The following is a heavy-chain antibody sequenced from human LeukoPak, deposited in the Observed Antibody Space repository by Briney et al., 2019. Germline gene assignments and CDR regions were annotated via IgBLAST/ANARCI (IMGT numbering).Heavy chain of an antibody. V-gene: IGHV3-30*04. CDR3: ARADDFWSGYYDY. J-gene: IGHJ4*02. CDR2: ISYDGSNK. CDR1: GFTFSSYA. D-gene: IGHD3-3*01. Sequence: GGSLRLSCAASGFTFSSYAMHWVRQAPGKGLEWVAVISYDGSNKYYADSVKGRFTISRDNSKNTLYLQMNSLRAEDTAVYYCARADDFWSGYYDYWGQGTLVTVSS.